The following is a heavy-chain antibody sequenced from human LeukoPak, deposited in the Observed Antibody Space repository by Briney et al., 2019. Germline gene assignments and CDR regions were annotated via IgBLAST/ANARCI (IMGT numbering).Heavy chain of an antibody. V-gene: IGHV3-23*01. J-gene: IGHJ4*02. Sequence: GGSLRLPCAASGFTSTSYSMNWVRQAPGKGLEWVSTISGGGGSTYYADSVKGRFTISRDNSKNTLYLQVNSLRAEDTAVYYCAKGGKWDVTPFDYWGQRTLVTVSS. CDR1: GFTSTSYS. CDR2: ISGGGGST. D-gene: IGHD1-26*01. CDR3: AKGGKWDVTPFDY.